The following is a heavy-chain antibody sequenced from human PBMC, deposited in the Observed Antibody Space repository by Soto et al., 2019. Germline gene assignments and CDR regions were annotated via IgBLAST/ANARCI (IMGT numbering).Heavy chain of an antibody. V-gene: IGHV1-69*13. CDR3: ARDFWSGYSSGAFDI. D-gene: IGHD3-3*01. Sequence: SVKVSCKASGGTFSTYTITWVRQAPGQGLEWMGGILPLFGTPNYAQKFQGRVTVTADESTSTAYMDLSSLRSEDTAVYYCARDFWSGYSSGAFDIWGQGTMVTVSS. CDR1: GGTFSTYT. CDR2: ILPLFGTP. J-gene: IGHJ3*02.